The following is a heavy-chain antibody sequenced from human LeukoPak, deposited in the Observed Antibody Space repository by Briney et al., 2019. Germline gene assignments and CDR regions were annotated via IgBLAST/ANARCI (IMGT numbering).Heavy chain of an antibody. Sequence: GRSLRLSCAVSGFTFSSYGMHWVRQAPGKGLEWVAVISDDGINKYYADSVKGRFTISRDNSKNTLYLQMNSLKTEDTAVYYCTTQHAVVTAGRDYWGQGTLVTVSS. V-gene: IGHV3-30*03. CDR1: GFTFSSYG. J-gene: IGHJ4*02. D-gene: IGHD2-21*02. CDR2: ISDDGINK. CDR3: TTQHAVVTAGRDY.